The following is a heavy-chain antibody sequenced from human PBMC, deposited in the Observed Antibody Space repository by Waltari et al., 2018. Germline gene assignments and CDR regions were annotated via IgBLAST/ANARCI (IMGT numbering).Heavy chain of an antibody. CDR1: GGSISSYY. D-gene: IGHD3-10*01. CDR3: ARVPGSDAFDI. V-gene: IGHV4-59*01. CDR2: IYYSGST. Sequence: QVQLQESGPGLVKPSETLSLTCTVSGGSISSYYWSWIRQPPGKGLEWIGYIYYSGSTNYNPSRKSRVTISVATSKNQFSLKLSSVTAADTAVYYCARVPGSDAFDIWGQGTMVTVSS. J-gene: IGHJ3*02.